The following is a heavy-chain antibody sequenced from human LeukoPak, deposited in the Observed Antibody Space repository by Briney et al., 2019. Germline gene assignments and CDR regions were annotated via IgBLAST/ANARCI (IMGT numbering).Heavy chain of an antibody. CDR1: GFIFSSHG. Sequence: GGSLRLSCAASGFIFSSHGMNWVRQAPGKGLEWVSGISPSGDITYYADSVKGRFTISRDNSKNTLYLQMNSLRAEDTAVYYCAKDMDIVVVTAKIDYWGQGTLVTVSS. CDR2: ISPSGDIT. CDR3: AKDMDIVVVTAKIDY. D-gene: IGHD2-21*02. J-gene: IGHJ4*02. V-gene: IGHV3-23*01.